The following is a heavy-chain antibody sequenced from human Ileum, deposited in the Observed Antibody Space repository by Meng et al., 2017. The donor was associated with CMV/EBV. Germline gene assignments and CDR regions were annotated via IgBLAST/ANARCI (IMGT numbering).Heavy chain of an antibody. CDR2: ISSSSSYT. J-gene: IGHJ4*02. Sequence: QVLLREVVGCFLKPVVSLRLALAASGFTFSYYYMSWIRQAPGKGLEWVSYISSSSSYTNYADSVKGRFTISRDNAKNSLYLKMNSLRAEDTAVYYCARDRSYADYWGQGTLVTVSS. D-gene: IGHD3-16*01. CDR1: GFTFSYYY. CDR3: ARDRSYADY. V-gene: IGHV3-11*05.